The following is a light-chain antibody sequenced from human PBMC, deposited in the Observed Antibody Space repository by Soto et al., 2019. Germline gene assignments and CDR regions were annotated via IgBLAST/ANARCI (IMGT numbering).Light chain of an antibody. J-gene: IGKJ3*01. CDR3: QPYNTSPLT. CDR2: KAS. CDR1: QIISNW. V-gene: IGKV1-5*03. Sequence: DIQVTQSPSTLSASVGDSVTISCRASQIISNWLAWYQQKPGKAPKLLIYKASTLESGVPSRFSGSESGTDFTLTISGLQPDDFATYYCQPYNTSPLTFGPGTKVDIK.